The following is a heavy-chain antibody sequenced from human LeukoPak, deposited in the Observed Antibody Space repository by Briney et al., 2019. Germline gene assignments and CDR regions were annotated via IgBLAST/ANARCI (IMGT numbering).Heavy chain of an antibody. CDR1: GGTFSSYA. D-gene: IGHD3-22*01. J-gene: IGHJ4*02. CDR2: IIPILGIA. CDR3: ARDRGDYYDSSGYYY. Sequence: SVKVSCKASGGTFSSYAISWVRQAPGQGLEWMGRIIPILGIANYAQKFQGRVTMTTDTSTSTAYMELRSLRSDDTAVYYCARDRGDYYDSSGYYYWGQGTLVTVSS. V-gene: IGHV1-69*04.